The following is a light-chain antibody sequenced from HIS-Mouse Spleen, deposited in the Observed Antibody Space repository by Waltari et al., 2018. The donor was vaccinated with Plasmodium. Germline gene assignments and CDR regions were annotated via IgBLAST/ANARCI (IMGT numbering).Light chain of an antibody. Sequence: QSVLTQPPSVSAAPGQKVTISCSGSSSNIGNNYVYWYQQPPGTAPKLLIYDNNKRPSGIPDRFAGAKSGTSATLGITGRQTGDEADYYCGTWDSSLSAGVFGGGTKLTVL. CDR3: GTWDSSLSAGV. CDR2: DNN. V-gene: IGLV1-51*01. CDR1: SSNIGNNY. J-gene: IGLJ2*01.